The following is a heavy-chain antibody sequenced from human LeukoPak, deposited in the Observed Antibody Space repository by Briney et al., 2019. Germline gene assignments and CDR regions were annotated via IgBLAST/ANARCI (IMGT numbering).Heavy chain of an antibody. V-gene: IGHV3-30*18. D-gene: IGHD5-18*01. CDR1: GFTFSSYG. CDR2: ISYDGSNK. CDR3: AKDEYSYGYLDY. Sequence: GRSLRLSCAASGFTFSSYGMHWVRQAPGKGLEWVAVISYDGSNKYYADSVKGRFTISRDNSKNTLYLQMNRLRAEDTAVYYCAKDEYSYGYLDYWGQGTLVTVSS. J-gene: IGHJ4*02.